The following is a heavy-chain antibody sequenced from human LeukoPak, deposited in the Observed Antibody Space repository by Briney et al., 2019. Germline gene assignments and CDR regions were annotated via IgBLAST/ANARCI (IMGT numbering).Heavy chain of an antibody. J-gene: IGHJ4*02. Sequence: GGSLRLSCAVSGLNFSVYYMTWIRQAPGNGLEAPGKGLEWLSHISKTGTTIYYADSVKGRVTISRDNDKNSLYLHMNSLRADDTAVYYCVARVALDYWGQGALVTVSS. CDR3: VARVALDY. V-gene: IGHV3-11*01. CDR2: ISKTGTTI. D-gene: IGHD5-12*01. CDR1: GLNFSVYY.